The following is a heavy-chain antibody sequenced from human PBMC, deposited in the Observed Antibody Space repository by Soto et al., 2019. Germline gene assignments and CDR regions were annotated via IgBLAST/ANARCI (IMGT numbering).Heavy chain of an antibody. J-gene: IGHJ4*02. V-gene: IGHV1-2*02. CDR2: INPNSGAT. CDR1: GYTFTGYY. CDR3: ARSRLTDYSIHY. Sequence: ASVKVSCKPSGYTFTGYYIHWVRQAPGQGLEWMGWINPNSGATNYALKFQGRVTMTRDTSISAAYMELNSLTSDDTAVYYCARSRLTDYSIHYWGQGTLVTF. D-gene: IGHD4-4*01.